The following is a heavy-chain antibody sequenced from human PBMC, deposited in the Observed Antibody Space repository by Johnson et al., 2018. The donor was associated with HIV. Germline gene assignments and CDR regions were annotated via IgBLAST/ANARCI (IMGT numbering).Heavy chain of an antibody. J-gene: IGHJ3*02. D-gene: IGHD6-13*01. CDR1: GFTFSSYA. V-gene: IGHV3-23*04. CDR2: ISGSGGST. Sequence: VQLVESGGGVVQPGRSLRLSCAASGFTFSSYAMHWVRQAPVKGLEWVSAISGSGGSTYYADSVKGRFTISRDNSKNTLYLQMNSLRAEDTAVYYCARAGGGIAAAGTRAFDIWGQGTMVTVSS. CDR3: ARAGGGIAAAGTRAFDI.